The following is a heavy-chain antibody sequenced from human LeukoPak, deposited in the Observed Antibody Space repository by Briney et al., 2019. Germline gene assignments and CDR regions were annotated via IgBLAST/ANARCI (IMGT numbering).Heavy chain of an antibody. CDR1: GGSISSYY. J-gene: IGHJ6*03. D-gene: IGHD3-10*01. Sequence: SETLSLTCTLSGGSISSYYWSWIRQSAGTGLEWIGRIYTGGSTNYNPSLKSRVTMSVDKSKNQFSLKLSSVTAAETAVYYCARETYYYGSGSRDYYMDVWGKGTTVTVSS. CDR2: IYTGGST. CDR3: ARETYYYGSGSRDYYMDV. V-gene: IGHV4-4*07.